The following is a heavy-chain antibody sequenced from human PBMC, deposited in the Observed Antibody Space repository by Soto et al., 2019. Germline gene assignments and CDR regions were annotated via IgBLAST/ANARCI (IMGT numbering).Heavy chain of an antibody. CDR3: ARQMKSTVTSFAFDI. D-gene: IGHD4-17*01. CDR2: IYPGDSDT. V-gene: IGHV5-51*01. CDR1: GYSFTTYW. J-gene: IGHJ3*02. Sequence: LGESLKISCKGSGYSFTTYWIGWVRQMPGKGLEWMGLIYPGDSDTRYNPSFQGQVPISADKSSSTAYLQWSSLKASDTAIFYCARQMKSTVTSFAFDIWGQGTMVPSPQ.